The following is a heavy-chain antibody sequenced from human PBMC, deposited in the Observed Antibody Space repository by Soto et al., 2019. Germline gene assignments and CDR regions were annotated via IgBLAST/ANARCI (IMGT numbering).Heavy chain of an antibody. J-gene: IGHJ3*02. Sequence: QVHLQQWGAGLLKPSETLSLSCGVYGGSFSGYYWTWIRQPPGKGLEWIGEIIHTGSTNYNPSLESRVTMSVDTSKKQFSLKLISVTAADTAVYHCARARIPFSGALDIWGQGTMVTVSS. D-gene: IGHD3-3*02. CDR2: IIHTGST. V-gene: IGHV4-34*02. CDR1: GGSFSGYY. CDR3: ARARIPFSGALDI.